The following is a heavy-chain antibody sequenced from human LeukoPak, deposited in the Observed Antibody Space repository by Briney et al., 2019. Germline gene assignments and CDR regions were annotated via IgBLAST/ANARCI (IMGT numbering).Heavy chain of an antibody. CDR2: LYYSGST. Sequence: SETLSLTCTVSGVSISSYYWSWIRQPPGKGLEWIGYLYYSGSTNSNPSLKSRVTMSVDTSKNQFSLKLRSVTAADTAVYYCARGGSGISNAFDIRGQGTMVTVSS. D-gene: IGHD3-10*01. CDR3: ARGGSGISNAFDI. CDR1: GVSISSYY. V-gene: IGHV4-59*01. J-gene: IGHJ3*02.